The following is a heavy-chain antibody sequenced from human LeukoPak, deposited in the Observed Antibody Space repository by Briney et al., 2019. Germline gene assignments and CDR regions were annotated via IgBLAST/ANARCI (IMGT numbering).Heavy chain of an antibody. Sequence: GALVKVSCKASGGTFSSYAISWVRQAPGQGLEWMGIISPSGGSTSYAQKFQGRVTMTRDTSTSTVYMELSSLRSEDTAVYYCAMGVGITIFGVANPARYWGQGTLVTVSS. J-gene: IGHJ4*02. CDR3: AMGVGITIFGVANPARY. V-gene: IGHV1-46*01. D-gene: IGHD3-3*01. CDR1: GGTFSSYA. CDR2: ISPSGGST.